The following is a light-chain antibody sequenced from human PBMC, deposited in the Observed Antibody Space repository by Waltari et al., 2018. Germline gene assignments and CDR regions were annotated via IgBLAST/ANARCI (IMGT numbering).Light chain of an antibody. J-gene: IGKJ3*01. V-gene: IGKV3-15*01. Sequence: EIVMTHSPATLSVSPGERDTLSCRASQSVSSKVAWYQQKPGQPPRILIYGASTRATGIPARVSGSGSGTEFTLTISSLQSEDFAFYYCQQYNNWPFTFGPGTKVDIK. CDR1: QSVSSK. CDR2: GAS. CDR3: QQYNNWPFT.